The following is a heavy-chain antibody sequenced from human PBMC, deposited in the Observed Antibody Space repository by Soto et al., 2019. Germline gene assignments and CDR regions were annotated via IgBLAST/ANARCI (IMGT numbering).Heavy chain of an antibody. D-gene: IGHD1-26*01. J-gene: IGHJ2*01. Sequence: QLQLQESGSGLVKPSQTLSLTCAVSGGSISSGGYSWSWIRQPPGKGLEWIGYIYHSGSTYYNPTLKSRVTIAVDRSKNQFSLKLSSVTAAATAVYYCARSYSGSYSVAWYFDLGGRGTLVTVSS. V-gene: IGHV4-30-2*01. CDR3: ARSYSGSYSVAWYFDL. CDR1: GGSISSGGYS. CDR2: IYHSGST.